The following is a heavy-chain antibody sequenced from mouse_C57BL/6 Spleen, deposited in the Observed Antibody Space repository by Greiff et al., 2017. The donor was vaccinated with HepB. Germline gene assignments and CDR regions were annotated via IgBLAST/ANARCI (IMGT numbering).Heavy chain of an antibody. J-gene: IGHJ4*01. V-gene: IGHV1-69*01. Sequence: QVQLQQPGAELVMPGASVKLSCKASGYTFTSYWMHWVKQRPGQGLEWIGEIDPSDSYTNYNQKFKGKSTLTVDKSSSTAYMQLSSLTSEDSAVYYCARRGKSAMDYWGQGTSVTVSS. CDR3: ARRGKSAMDY. CDR1: GYTFTSYW. CDR2: IDPSDSYT. D-gene: IGHD1-1*01.